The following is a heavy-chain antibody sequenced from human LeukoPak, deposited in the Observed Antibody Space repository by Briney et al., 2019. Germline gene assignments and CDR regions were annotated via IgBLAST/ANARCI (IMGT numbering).Heavy chain of an antibody. CDR2: IYYSGST. CDR3: ARVFRRYYHVASLDY. V-gene: IGHV4-39*01. Sequence: SETLSLTCTVSGGSISSSSYYWGWIRQPPGKGLEWIGSIYYSGSTYYNPSLKSRVTISVDTSKNQFSLKLSSVTAADTAVYYCARVFRRYYHVASLDYWGQGTLVTVSS. J-gene: IGHJ4*02. D-gene: IGHD3-22*01. CDR1: GGSISSSSYY.